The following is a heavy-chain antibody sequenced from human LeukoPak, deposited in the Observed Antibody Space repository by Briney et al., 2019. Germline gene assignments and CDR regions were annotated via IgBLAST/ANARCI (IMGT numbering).Heavy chain of an antibody. J-gene: IGHJ4*02. CDR3: ATLQLWAFDY. CDR2: INHSGST. D-gene: IGHD3-16*01. CDR1: GGSFSGYY. Sequence: SETLSLTCAVYGGSFSGYYWSWIRQPPGKGLEWIGEINHSGSTNYNPSLKSRVTMSVDTSKNQFSLKLSSVTAADTAVYYCATLQLWAFDYWGQGTLVTVSS. V-gene: IGHV4-34*01.